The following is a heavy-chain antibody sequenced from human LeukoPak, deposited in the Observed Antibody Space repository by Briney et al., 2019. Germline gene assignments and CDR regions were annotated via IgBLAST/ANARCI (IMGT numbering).Heavy chain of an antibody. Sequence: GSLRLSCAASGFTFSSYSMNWVRQAPGKGLEWVSSISSSSSYIYYADSVKGRFTISRDNAKNLLYLQMNSLRAEDTAVYYCARESTVTGGISYFDYWGQGTLVTVSS. CDR3: ARESTVTGGISYFDY. D-gene: IGHD4-17*01. CDR1: GFTFSSYS. J-gene: IGHJ4*02. V-gene: IGHV3-21*01. CDR2: ISSSSSYI.